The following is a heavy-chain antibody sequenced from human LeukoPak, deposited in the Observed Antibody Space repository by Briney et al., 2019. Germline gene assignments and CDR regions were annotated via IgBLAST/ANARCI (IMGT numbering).Heavy chain of an antibody. Sequence: PGGSLILSCAASGFTFNNYAMRWVGQAPGKGGEWLSAINSGGASTLNADCVEGRFTISRDNYKNTVYLQMNRLRAGDTATYYCAKDHSDCRVISCLLHQDWGQGTLVTVSS. CDR2: INSGGAST. CDR3: AKDHSDCRVISCLLHQD. V-gene: IGHV3-23*01. CDR1: GFTFNNYA. J-gene: IGHJ4*02. D-gene: IGHD2-15*01.